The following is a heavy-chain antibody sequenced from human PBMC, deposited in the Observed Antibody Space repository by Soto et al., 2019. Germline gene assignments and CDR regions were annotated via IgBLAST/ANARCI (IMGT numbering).Heavy chain of an antibody. D-gene: IGHD6-19*01. V-gene: IGHV3-23*01. CDR1: DFTFSSYA. J-gene: IGHJ4*02. CDR2: ISDSGGST. CDR3: SKAPGDSSGWYVY. Sequence: EVQLLESGGGLVQPGGSLRLSCAASDFTFSSYAMSWVRQAPGKGLEWVSAISDSGGSTYYADSVKGRFTISRDNSKNTLYLEMNSLRAEDTAVYYCSKAPGDSSGWYVYWGQGTLDTVSS.